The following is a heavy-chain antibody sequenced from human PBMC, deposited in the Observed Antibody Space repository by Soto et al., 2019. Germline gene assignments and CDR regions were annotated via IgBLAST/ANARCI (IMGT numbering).Heavy chain of an antibody. Sequence: GASVKVSFKASGDTFTSDGISWVRQAPGQGLECMGWISAYNGNTNYAQKLQGRVTMTTDTSTSTAYMELRSLRSDDTAVYYCAREHWHQLLRGSSDPWGQGTLVTVSS. D-gene: IGHD2-15*01. J-gene: IGHJ5*02. CDR3: AREHWHQLLRGSSDP. CDR2: ISAYNGNT. V-gene: IGHV1-18*01. CDR1: GDTFTSDG.